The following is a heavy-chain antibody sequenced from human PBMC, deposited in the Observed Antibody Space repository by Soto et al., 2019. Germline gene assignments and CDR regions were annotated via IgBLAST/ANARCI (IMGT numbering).Heavy chain of an antibody. J-gene: IGHJ3*02. CDR1: PFTLSGDS. CDR2: IISSSSHI. D-gene: IGHD6-6*01. CDR3: ARLQLGNDAFDI. V-gene: IGHV3-21*01. Sequence: GALRHSCASSPFTLSGDSMNWGRHTPGKGLDWFSSIISSSSHIYYADSVQGRFTIGRVYAKSALYLQLNSLRADDTVLYSCARLQLGNDAFDIWGQGTMVSVSS.